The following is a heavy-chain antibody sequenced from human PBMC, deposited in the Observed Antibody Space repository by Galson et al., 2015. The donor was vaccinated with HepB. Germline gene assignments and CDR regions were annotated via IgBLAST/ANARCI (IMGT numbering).Heavy chain of an antibody. CDR3: AHSPDLGTTDYYFDY. V-gene: IGHV2-5*01. D-gene: IGHD1-7*01. Sequence: PALVKPTQTLTLTCTFSGFSLSTSGVGVGWIRQPPGKALEWLALIYWNDDKRYSPSLKSRLTITKDTSKNQVVLTMTNMDPVDTATYYCAHSPDLGTTDYYFDYWGQGTLVTVSS. CDR1: GFSLSTSGVG. J-gene: IGHJ4*02. CDR2: IYWNDDK.